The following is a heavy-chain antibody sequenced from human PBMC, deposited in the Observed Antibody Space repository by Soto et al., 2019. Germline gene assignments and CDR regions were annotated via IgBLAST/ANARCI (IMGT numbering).Heavy chain of an antibody. J-gene: IGHJ5*02. V-gene: IGHV4-34*01. CDR3: ARHIIAVDDPSSSWYSWFDP. CDR1: GGSFSGYY. CDR2: INHSGST. D-gene: IGHD6-13*01. Sequence: SETLSLTCAVYGGSFSGYYWSWIRQPPGKGLEWIGEINHSGSTNYNPSLKSRVTISIDTSKNQFSLKLSSVTAADTAVYYCARHIIAVDDPSSSWYSWFDPWGQGTLVTVSS.